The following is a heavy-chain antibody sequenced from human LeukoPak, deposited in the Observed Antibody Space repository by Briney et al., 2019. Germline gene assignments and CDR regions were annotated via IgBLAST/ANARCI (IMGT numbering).Heavy chain of an antibody. V-gene: IGHV3-74*01. Sequence: PGGTLRLSCAASGFTFSSYWMHWVRQAPGKGLVWVSRINTDGSSTSYADSVKGRFTISRDNAKNSLYLQMNSLRAEDTAVYYCARGGGSYLFQHWGQGTLVPVSS. CDR2: INTDGSST. CDR3: ARGGGSYLFQH. J-gene: IGHJ1*01. D-gene: IGHD1-26*01. CDR1: GFTFSSYW.